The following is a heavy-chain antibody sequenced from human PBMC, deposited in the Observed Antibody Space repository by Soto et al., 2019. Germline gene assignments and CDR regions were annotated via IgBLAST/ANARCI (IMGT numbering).Heavy chain of an antibody. Sequence: QITLKESGPTLVKPTQTLTLTCTFSGLSLSTTGVGVGWIRQPPGKALEWLALIYWDDDKRYSPSLKSRLTRTRDTYKNQVVLTMTNMDPVDTATYYCVQSRCGDDCLQAYSPHSYYGLDVWGQGNRVTVSS. CDR1: GLSLSTTGVG. CDR3: VQSRCGDDCLQAYSPHSYYGLDV. J-gene: IGHJ6*01. V-gene: IGHV2-5*02. CDR2: IYWDDDK. D-gene: IGHD2-21*02.